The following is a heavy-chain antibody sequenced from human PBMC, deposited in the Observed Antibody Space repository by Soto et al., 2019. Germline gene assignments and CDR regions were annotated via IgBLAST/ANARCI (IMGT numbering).Heavy chain of an antibody. CDR2: ISAYNGNT. CDR1: GYTFTSYG. CDR3: ARDIVMVVAATHYYYGTDF. Sequence: ASVKVSCKASGYTFTSYGISWVRQAPGQGLEWMGWISAYNGNTNYAQKLQGRVTMTTDTSTSTAYMELRSLRSDDTAVYYCARDIVMVVAATHYYYGTDFCGQGIMVTVSS. V-gene: IGHV1-18*01. J-gene: IGHJ6*02. D-gene: IGHD2-15*01.